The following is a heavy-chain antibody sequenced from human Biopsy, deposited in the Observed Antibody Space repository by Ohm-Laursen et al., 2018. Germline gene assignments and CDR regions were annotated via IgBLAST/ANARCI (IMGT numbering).Heavy chain of an antibody. V-gene: IGHV4-34*01. CDR2: INHSGRT. D-gene: IGHD3-22*01. Sequence: VTLSLTCAVYGESFNGYYWSWIRQTPGKGLEWIGEINHSGRTNYNPSLKSRVTISLDTSKNQFSLKLRSVTAADTAVYYCVRGVDYYDPYHYYALDVWGQGTTVTVSS. CDR1: GESFNGYY. CDR3: VRGVDYYDPYHYYALDV. J-gene: IGHJ6*02.